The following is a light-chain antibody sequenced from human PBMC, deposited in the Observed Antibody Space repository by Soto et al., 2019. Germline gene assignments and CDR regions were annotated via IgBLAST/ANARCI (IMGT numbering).Light chain of an antibody. CDR2: EVV. Sequence: QSALTQPPSASGSPGQSVTISCTGTKNDIGVYDFVSWYQHHPGKAPRLIIYEVVQRPSGVPDRFSGSKSGNTASLIVSVLQAADEADYFCKSYAGSNTYVFGSATKLTVL. CDR3: KSYAGSNTYV. CDR1: KNDIGVYDF. V-gene: IGLV2-8*01. J-gene: IGLJ1*01.